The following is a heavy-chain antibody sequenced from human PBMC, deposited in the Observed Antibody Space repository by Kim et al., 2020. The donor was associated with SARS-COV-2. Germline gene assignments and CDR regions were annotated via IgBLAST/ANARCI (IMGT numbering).Heavy chain of an antibody. V-gene: IGHV3-21*01. CDR3: ARDAKLVVVAVTTDYYYGMDV. Sequence: GGSLRLSCAASGFTFSSYSMNWVRQAPGKGLEWVSSISSSSSYIYYADSVKGRFTMSRDNAKNSLYLQMNSLRAEDTAVYYCARDAKLVVVAVTTDYYYGMDVWGRGTTVTVSS. CDR2: ISSSSSYI. J-gene: IGHJ6*02. CDR1: GFTFSSYS. D-gene: IGHD2-15*01.